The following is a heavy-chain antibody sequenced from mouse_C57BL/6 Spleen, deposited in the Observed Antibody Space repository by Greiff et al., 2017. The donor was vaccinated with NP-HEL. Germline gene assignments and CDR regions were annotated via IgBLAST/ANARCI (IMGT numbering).Heavy chain of an antibody. CDR1: GYSFTGYY. Sequence: VQLQQSGPELVKPGASVKISCKASGYSFTGYYMNWVKQSPEKSLEWIGEINPSTGGTTYNQKFKGKATLTVDKSSSTAYMQLKSLTSADSAVYSCAPWYSSGFDYWGQGTTLTVSS. CDR3: APWYSSGFDY. V-gene: IGHV1-42*01. D-gene: IGHD2-1*01. J-gene: IGHJ2*01. CDR2: INPSTGGT.